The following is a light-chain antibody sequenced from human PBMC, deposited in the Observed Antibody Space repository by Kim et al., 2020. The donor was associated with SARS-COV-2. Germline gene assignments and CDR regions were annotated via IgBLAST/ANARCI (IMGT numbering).Light chain of an antibody. J-gene: IGKJ1*01. V-gene: IGKV1-5*03. CDR3: QQYYTFST. CDR2: KAS. CDR1: QSSSNW. Sequence: ATIGDRVTITCRASQSSSNWLAWYQQKPGKAPKVLIYKASSLQSGVPSRFSGSGSGTDFTLTISSLQPDDLATYYCQQYYTFSTFGQGTKVEIK.